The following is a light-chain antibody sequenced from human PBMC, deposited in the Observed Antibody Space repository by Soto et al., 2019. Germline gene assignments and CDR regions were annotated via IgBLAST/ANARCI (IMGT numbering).Light chain of an antibody. CDR2: KAS. J-gene: IGKJ1*01. CDR1: QSISSW. Sequence: IRMPQYPSTLSASVGDRVTIPCRASQSISSWLAWYQQKPGKAPNLLIYKASTLESGVPSRFSGSGSGTEFTLTISSLQPDDFATYYCQQYNSYPGTFGQGTKADI. V-gene: IGKV1-5*03. CDR3: QQYNSYPGT.